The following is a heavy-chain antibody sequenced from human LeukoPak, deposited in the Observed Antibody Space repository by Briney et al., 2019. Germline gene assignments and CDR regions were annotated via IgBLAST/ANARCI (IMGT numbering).Heavy chain of an antibody. CDR2: IYYSGST. D-gene: IGHD3-22*01. CDR3: ARSPRNYYDSSGYLDFDY. CDR1: GGSISSYY. J-gene: IGHJ4*02. Sequence: SETLSLTCTVSGGSISSYYWSWIRQPPGKGLEWIGYIYYSGSTNCNPSLKSRVTISVDTSKNQFSLKLSSVTAADTAVYYCARSPRNYYDSSGYLDFDYWGQGTLVTVSS. V-gene: IGHV4-59*08.